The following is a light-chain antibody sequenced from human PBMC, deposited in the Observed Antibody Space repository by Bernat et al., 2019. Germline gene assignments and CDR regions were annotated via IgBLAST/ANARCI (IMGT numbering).Light chain of an antibody. J-gene: IGKJ1*01. CDR1: QSLVHTDGNTY. V-gene: IGKV2-30*02. CDR2: KVS. Sequence: DVVMTQSPLSLLVTLGQPASISCRSSQSLVHTDGNTYLNWFHQRPGQPPRRLIHKVSNRDSGIPDRFSGSGSGTCFTLEISRVEAEDAGLYYCMQGTHWPLSTVGQGTKVEIE. CDR3: MQGTHWPLST.